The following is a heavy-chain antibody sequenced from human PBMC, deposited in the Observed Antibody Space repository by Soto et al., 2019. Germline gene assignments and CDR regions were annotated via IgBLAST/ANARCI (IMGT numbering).Heavy chain of an antibody. CDR3: ARERLNTGWYGFDH. CDR1: GYTFTAYY. CDR2: ISNKNGVT. Sequence: GASVKVSCKASGYTFTAYYIHWVRQAPGQGLEWMGWISNKNGVTNYAEKFRDRVTMTTDTSTNTIYMELRSLRSDDTAVYFCARERLNTGWYGFDHWGQGTQVTVSS. D-gene: IGHD2-8*02. V-gene: IGHV1-18*04. J-gene: IGHJ4*02.